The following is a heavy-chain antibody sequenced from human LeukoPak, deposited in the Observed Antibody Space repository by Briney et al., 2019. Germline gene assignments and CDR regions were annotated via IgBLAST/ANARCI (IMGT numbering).Heavy chain of an antibody. V-gene: IGHV1-2*02. D-gene: IGHD1-1*01. CDR3: AIGGVHSWSDAFDI. CDR1: GYTFTGHY. Sequence: ASVKVSCKASGYTFTGHYMHWVRQAPGQGLEWMGWINSDSGGTKYAQKFQGSVIMTRVTSISTAYMELSRLKSADTAVYYCAIGGVHSWSDAFDIWGQGTTVTVSS. J-gene: IGHJ3*02. CDR2: INSDSGGT.